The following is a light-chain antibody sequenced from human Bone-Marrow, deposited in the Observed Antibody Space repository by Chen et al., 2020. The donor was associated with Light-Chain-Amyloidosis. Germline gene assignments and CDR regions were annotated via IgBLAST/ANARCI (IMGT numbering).Light chain of an antibody. CDR3: QSYATNTCI. CDR2: END. CDR1: SGDIATNY. J-gene: IGLJ2*01. V-gene: IGLV6-57*03. Sequence: NFILTQDHSVSASPGKTVTISCTRSSGDIATNYVQWYQQRPGSAPTTVIYENDLRPSGVPDRFSGSIDTSSNSASLTISGLETEDEADYYCQSYATNTCIFGGGTHLTVL.